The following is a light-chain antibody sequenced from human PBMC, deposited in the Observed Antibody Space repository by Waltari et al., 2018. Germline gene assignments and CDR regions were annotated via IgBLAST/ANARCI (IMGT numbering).Light chain of an antibody. J-gene: IGKJ1*01. V-gene: IGKV3-15*01. CDR3: QQYDKWPPWT. CDR2: AAS. CDR1: QSVTTK. Sequence: EIVMTQSPVTLSVSPGERATLSCRASQSVTTKVAWYQQKLGQAPRLLISAASTRATGVPTRFSGSGSRTEFTLTISSLQSEYVAIYYCQQYDKWPPWTFGLGTKVELK.